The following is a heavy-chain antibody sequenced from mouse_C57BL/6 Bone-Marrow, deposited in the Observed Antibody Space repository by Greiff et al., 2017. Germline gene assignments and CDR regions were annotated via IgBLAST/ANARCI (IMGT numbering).Heavy chain of an antibody. D-gene: IGHD2-3*01. Sequence: EVQLVESGAELVKPGASAKLSCTASGFNIKDHYMHWVKQRTEQCLAWLGRLDPEAGEPKSAPQFPGKATITADTSSNTAYLQLSGLTSEDTAVYYCARGDDDGYYQYAMDYWGQGTSVTVSS. J-gene: IGHJ4*01. CDR1: GFNIKDHY. CDR3: ARGDDDGYYQYAMDY. V-gene: IGHV14-2*01. CDR2: LDPEAGEP.